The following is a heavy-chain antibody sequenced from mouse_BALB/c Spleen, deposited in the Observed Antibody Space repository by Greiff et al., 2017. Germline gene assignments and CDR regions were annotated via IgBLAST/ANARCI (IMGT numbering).Heavy chain of an antibody. CDR1: GFTFSSFG. D-gene: IGHD1-1*01. J-gene: IGHJ4*01. Sequence: EVQLVESGGGLVQPGGSRKLSCAASGFTFSSFGMHWVRQAPEKGLEWVAYISSGSSTIYYADTVKGRFTISRDNPKNTLFLQMTSLRSEDTAMYYCASEDYYGSSPYWGQGTSVTVSS. CDR3: ASEDYYGSSPY. V-gene: IGHV5-17*02. CDR2: ISSGSSTI.